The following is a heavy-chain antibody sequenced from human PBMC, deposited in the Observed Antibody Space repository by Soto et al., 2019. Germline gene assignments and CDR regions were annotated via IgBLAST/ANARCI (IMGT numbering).Heavy chain of an antibody. Sequence: SETLSLTGSVAGYSVSSSDYYWARIRQPPGKGLEWNGSMFYSGLTYYNPSLKSRVTLSVDTSKNQFSVRLNSVTAADTAVYYCAPLSVSLSGPYGIHVWGQGTTVTVSS. CDR3: APLSVSLSGPYGIHV. D-gene: IGHD2-15*01. J-gene: IGHJ6*02. CDR1: GYSVSSSDYY. V-gene: IGHV4-39*01. CDR2: MFYSGLT.